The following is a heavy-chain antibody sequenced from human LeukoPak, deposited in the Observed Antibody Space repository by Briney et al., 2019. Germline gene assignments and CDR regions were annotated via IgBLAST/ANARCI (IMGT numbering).Heavy chain of an antibody. V-gene: IGHV1-2*02. CDR1: GYTFTGYY. CDR3: ASSTFSSSWYPYYYYYMDV. J-gene: IGHJ6*03. CDR2: INPNSGGT. Sequence: ASVKVSCKASGYTFTGYYMHWVRQAPGQGLEWMGWINPNSGGTNYAQKFQGRVTMTRDTSISTAYMELSRLRSDDTAVYYCASSTFSSSWYPYYYYYMDVWGKGTTVTVSS. D-gene: IGHD6-13*01.